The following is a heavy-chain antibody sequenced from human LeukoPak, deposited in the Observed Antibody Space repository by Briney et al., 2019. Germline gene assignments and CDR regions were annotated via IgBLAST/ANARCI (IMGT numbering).Heavy chain of an antibody. Sequence: ASVKVSCKASGYTFTAYYMHWVRQAPGRGLEWMGWINPNSGDTNYAQKFQGRVTMARDTSINTVYMQLSRLRSDDTAVYYCATGAASYYGDWGQGTLVTVSS. V-gene: IGHV1-2*02. J-gene: IGHJ4*02. CDR3: ATGAASYYGD. CDR2: INPNSGDT. D-gene: IGHD1-26*01. CDR1: GYTFTAYY.